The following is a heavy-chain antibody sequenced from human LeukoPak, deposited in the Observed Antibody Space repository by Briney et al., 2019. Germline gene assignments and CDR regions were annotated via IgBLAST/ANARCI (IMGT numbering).Heavy chain of an antibody. CDR3: ARAVGSSWGNFDW. V-gene: IGHV3-74*01. CDR2: IKTDGSTT. J-gene: IGHJ4*02. CDR1: GFTFSSYG. D-gene: IGHD6-13*01. Sequence: GGSLTLSCAASGFTFSSYGMHWLRQTPGKGLVWVSRIKTDGSTTSYADSVKGRFTISRDNAKNTLYLQMNSLRVEDTAVYYCARAVGSSWGNFDWWGKGTLVTVSS.